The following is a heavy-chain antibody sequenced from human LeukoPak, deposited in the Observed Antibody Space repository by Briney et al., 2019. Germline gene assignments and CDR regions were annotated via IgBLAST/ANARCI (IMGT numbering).Heavy chain of an antibody. J-gene: IGHJ4*02. Sequence: GGSLRLSCAASGFTVSSNYMSWVRQAPGKGLEWVSVIYSGGSTYYADSVKGRFTISRDNSKNTLYLQINSLRAEDTAVYYCARDGYMVRGVIITPRVDYWGQGTLVTVSS. D-gene: IGHD3-10*01. V-gene: IGHV3-53*05. CDR1: GFTVSSNY. CDR3: ARDGYMVRGVIITPRVDY. CDR2: IYSGGST.